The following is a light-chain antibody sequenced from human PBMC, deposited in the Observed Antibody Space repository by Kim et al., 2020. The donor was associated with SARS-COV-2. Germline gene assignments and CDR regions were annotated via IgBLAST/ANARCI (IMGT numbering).Light chain of an antibody. J-gene: IGLJ3*02. CDR1: NHGPKK. CDR2: RDD. V-gene: IGLV3-9*01. Sequence: VPMGKTARINCGRNNHGPKKGNWDQQKPGQAPGLVMYRDDNRTSGIPERFSGSNSGNTGNLTNRRAQTGDEADYYWQVCDSSTAFGGGTQLTVL. CDR3: QVCDSSTA.